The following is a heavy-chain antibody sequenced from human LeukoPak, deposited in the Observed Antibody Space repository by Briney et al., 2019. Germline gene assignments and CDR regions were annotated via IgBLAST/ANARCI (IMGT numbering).Heavy chain of an antibody. CDR2: VSSNGAKT. CDR3: ARAMGIPFDY. Sequence: GGSLRLSCAASGFTFSSYAITWVRQAPGKGLEWVSAVSSNGAKTYYADSVKGRFTISRDNSKNTLYLQMNSLRAEDTAVYYCARAMGIPFDYWGQGTLVTVSS. V-gene: IGHV3-23*01. CDR1: GFTFSSYA. J-gene: IGHJ4*02. D-gene: IGHD3-10*01.